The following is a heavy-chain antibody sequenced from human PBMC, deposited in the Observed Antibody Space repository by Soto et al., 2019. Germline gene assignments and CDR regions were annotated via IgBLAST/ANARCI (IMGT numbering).Heavy chain of an antibody. CDR1: GFTFSSYA. Sequence: GGSLRLSCAASGFTFSSYAMSWVRQAPGKGLEWVSAISGSGGSTYYADSVKGRFTISRDNSKNTLYLQMNSLRAEDTAVYYCAKCGYSYGSYYYMDVWGKGTTVTVSS. J-gene: IGHJ6*03. CDR2: ISGSGGST. D-gene: IGHD5-18*01. V-gene: IGHV3-23*01. CDR3: AKCGYSYGSYYYMDV.